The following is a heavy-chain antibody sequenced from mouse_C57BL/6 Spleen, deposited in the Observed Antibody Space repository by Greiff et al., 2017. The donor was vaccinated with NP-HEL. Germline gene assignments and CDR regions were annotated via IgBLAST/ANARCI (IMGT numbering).Heavy chain of an antibody. V-gene: IGHV1-80*01. Sequence: VQLVESGAELVKPGASVKISCKASGYAFSSYWMNWVKQRPGKGLEWIGQIYPGDGDTNYNGKFKGKATLTADKSSSTAYMQLSSLTSEDSAVYFCARGVPYGSSLDYWGQGTTLTVSS. CDR3: ARGVPYGSSLDY. CDR2: IYPGDGDT. J-gene: IGHJ2*01. CDR1: GYAFSSYW. D-gene: IGHD1-1*01.